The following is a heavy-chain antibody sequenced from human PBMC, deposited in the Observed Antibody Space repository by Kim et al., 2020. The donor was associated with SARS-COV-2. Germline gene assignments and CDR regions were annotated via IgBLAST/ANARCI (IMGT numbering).Heavy chain of an antibody. CDR3: ARDISNNFDY. CDR1: GFTFSSYA. CDR2: ISYDGSNK. V-gene: IGHV3-30*04. J-gene: IGHJ4*02. D-gene: IGHD4-4*01. Sequence: GGSLRLSCAASGFTFSSYAMHWVRQAPGKGLEWVAVISYDGSNKYYADSVKGRFTISRDNSKNTLYLQMNSLRAEDTAVYYCARDISNNFDYWGQGTLVTVSS.